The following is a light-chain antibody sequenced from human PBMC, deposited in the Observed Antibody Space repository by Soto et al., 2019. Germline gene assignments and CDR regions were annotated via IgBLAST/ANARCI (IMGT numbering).Light chain of an antibody. CDR3: SSYTGSSTYV. V-gene: IGLV2-14*03. CDR2: DVS. CDR1: SNDVGGYNY. Sequence: QSALTQPASVSGSPGQSITISCPGTSNDVGGYNYVSWYQQHPGKAPKLMIYDVSNRPSGVSNRFSGSKSANTASLTISGLQTEDESDYYCSSYTGSSTYVFGTGTKVTVL. J-gene: IGLJ1*01.